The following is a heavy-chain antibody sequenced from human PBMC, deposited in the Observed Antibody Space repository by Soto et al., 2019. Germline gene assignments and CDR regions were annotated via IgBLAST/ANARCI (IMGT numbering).Heavy chain of an antibody. D-gene: IGHD4-4*01. V-gene: IGHV3-30*18. CDR3: AKVGIYSNYNYFDF. Sequence: QGLLVQSGGGVVQPGKSLRLSCAASGFRFRAYGIHWVRQAPGKGLEWVAAVSTDGSDRDYADTVKGRFTVYRDNSKDTAFLQMDSLRRDDTAVYYCAKVGIYSNYNYFDFWGQGTLVTVSS. CDR1: GFRFRAYG. CDR2: VSTDGSDR. J-gene: IGHJ4*02.